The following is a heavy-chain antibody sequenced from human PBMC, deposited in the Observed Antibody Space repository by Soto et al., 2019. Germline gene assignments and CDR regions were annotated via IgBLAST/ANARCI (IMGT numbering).Heavy chain of an antibody. Sequence: SETLSLTCTVSGGSISSGGYYWSWIRQHPGKGLEWIGYIYYSGSTYYNPSLKSRVTILGDTSKNQFSLKLSSVTAADTAVYYCLGWSFWSGYSIDSWGQGTLVTVSS. CDR2: IYYSGST. V-gene: IGHV4-31*03. CDR1: GGSISSGGYY. CDR3: LGWSFWSGYSIDS. J-gene: IGHJ5*01. D-gene: IGHD3-3*01.